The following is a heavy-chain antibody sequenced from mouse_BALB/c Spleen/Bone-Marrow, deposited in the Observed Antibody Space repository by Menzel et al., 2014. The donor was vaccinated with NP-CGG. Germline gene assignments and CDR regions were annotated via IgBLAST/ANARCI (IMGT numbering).Heavy chain of an antibody. CDR1: GYAFSSFW. J-gene: IGHJ2*01. D-gene: IGHD2-4*01. CDR3: ARDDFGPHY. CDR2: IYPGDGDT. Sequence: VQLQQSGAELVRPGSSVKISCKASGYAFSSFWMNWMKQRPGQGPEWIGQIYPGDGDTNYNGKFKGKATLTADMSSSTAYIQLSSLTSEDSAVYFCARDDFGPHYWGQGTTLTGSS. V-gene: IGHV1-80*01.